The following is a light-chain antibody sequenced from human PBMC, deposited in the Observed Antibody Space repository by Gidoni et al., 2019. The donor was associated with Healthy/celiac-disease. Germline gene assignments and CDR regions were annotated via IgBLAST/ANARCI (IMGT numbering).Light chain of an antibody. Sequence: IQMTQSPSSLSASVGDRVTIPCRASQSISSYLNWYQQKPGKAPKLLIYAASSLQSGVPSRFSGSGSGTDFTLTISRLQPEDFATYYCQQSYSTPETFXXXTKVEIK. J-gene: IGKJ1*01. CDR2: AAS. V-gene: IGKV1-39*01. CDR1: QSISSY. CDR3: QQSYSTPET.